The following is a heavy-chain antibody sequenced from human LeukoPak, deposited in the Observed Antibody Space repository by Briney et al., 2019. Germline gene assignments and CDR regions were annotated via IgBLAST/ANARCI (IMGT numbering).Heavy chain of an antibody. Sequence: PSETLSLTCTVSVGSISSSSYYWGWIHQPPGKGLEWIRSIYYSGSTYYNPSLKSRVTISVDTSNNQFSMKLGSVTAADTDVYYCVRHLGHLSSMSCVDSCGQGTLVTVSS. J-gene: IGHJ4*02. V-gene: IGHV4-39*07. CDR1: VGSISSSSYY. CDR2: IYYSGST. D-gene: IGHD2-2*01. CDR3: VRHLGHLSSMSCVDS.